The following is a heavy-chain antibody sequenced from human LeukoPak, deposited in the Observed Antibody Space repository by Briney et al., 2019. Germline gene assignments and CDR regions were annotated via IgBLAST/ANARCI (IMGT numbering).Heavy chain of an antibody. D-gene: IGHD6-6*01. CDR3: ASEDSSSSYFDY. J-gene: IGHJ4*02. Sequence: NPSQTLSLTCTVSGGSISSGDYYWSWIRQPPGKGLEWIGYIYYSGSTYYNPSLKSRVTISVDTSKNQFSLKLSSVTAADTAVYYCASEDSSSSYFDYWGQGTLVTVPS. CDR2: IYYSGST. V-gene: IGHV4-30-4*08. CDR1: GGSISSGDYY.